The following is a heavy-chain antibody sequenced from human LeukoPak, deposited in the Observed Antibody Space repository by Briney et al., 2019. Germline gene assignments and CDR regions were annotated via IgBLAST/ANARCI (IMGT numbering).Heavy chain of an antibody. V-gene: IGHV3-53*01. CDR1: GFTVSSNY. J-gene: IGHJ6*02. CDR2: IYSGGST. CDR3: AREYYYYGMDV. Sequence: PGGSLRLSCAASGFTVSSNYMSWVRQAPGKGLEWVSVIYSGGSTYYADSVKGRFTISRDNSKSTLYLQMNSLRAEDTAVYYCAREYYYYGMDVWGQGTTVTVSS.